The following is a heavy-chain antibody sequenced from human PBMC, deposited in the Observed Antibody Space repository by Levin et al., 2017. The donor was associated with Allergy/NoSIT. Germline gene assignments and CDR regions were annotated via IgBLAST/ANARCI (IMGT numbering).Heavy chain of an antibody. CDR2: ISSSGSTI. V-gene: IGHV3-11*01. CDR3: ASTVVPAAPYYYYYGMDV. CDR1: GFTFSDYY. Sequence: GGSLRLSCAASGFTFSDYYMSWIRQAPGKGLEWVSYISSSGSTIYYADSVKGRFTISRDNAKNSLYLQMNSLRAEDTAVYYCASTVVPAAPYYYYYGMDVWGQGTTVTVSS. J-gene: IGHJ6*02. D-gene: IGHD2-2*01.